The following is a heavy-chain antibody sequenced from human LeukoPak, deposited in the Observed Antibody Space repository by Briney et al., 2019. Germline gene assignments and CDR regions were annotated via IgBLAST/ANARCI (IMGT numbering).Heavy chain of an antibody. D-gene: IGHD2-2*01. CDR2: INPSGGST. V-gene: IGHV1-46*01. CDR1: GYTFISYY. Sequence: GASVKVSCKASGYTFISYYMHWVRQAPGQGLEWMGIINPSGGSTSYAQKFQGRVTMTRDMSTSTVYMELSSLRSEDTAVYYCARGIVVVPAAMESWFDPWGQGTLVTVSS. J-gene: IGHJ5*02. CDR3: ARGIVVVPAAMESWFDP.